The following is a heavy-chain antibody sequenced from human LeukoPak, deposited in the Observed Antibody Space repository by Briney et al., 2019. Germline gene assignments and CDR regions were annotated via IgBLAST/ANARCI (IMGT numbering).Heavy chain of an antibody. Sequence: SETLSLTCTVSGGSISSYYWSWIRQPPGKGLEWIGYVYYSGSTYYNPSLKSRVTISVDTSKNQFSLKLSSVTAADTAVYYCARARGCSSTSCYVPYYYGMDVWGQGTTVTVSS. CDR3: ARARGCSSTSCYVPYYYGMDV. D-gene: IGHD2-2*01. V-gene: IGHV4-59*12. CDR1: GGSISSYY. J-gene: IGHJ6*02. CDR2: VYYSGST.